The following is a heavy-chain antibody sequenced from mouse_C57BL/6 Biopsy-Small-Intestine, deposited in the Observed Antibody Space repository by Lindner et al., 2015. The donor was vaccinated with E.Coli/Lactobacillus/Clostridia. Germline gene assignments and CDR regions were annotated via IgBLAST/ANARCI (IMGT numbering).Heavy chain of an antibody. V-gene: IGHV1-81*01. Sequence: VQLQESGAELARPGASVKLSCKASGYTFTSFGISWVKQRTGQGLEWIGQIYPRTDNTYYNENFKGKAALTADKSSSTAYMELRSLTSEDSAVYFCAKPYGSKAWFAYWGQGTLVTVSA. CDR2: IYPRTDNT. D-gene: IGHD1-1*01. J-gene: IGHJ3*01. CDR1: GYTFTSFG. CDR3: AKPYGSKAWFAY.